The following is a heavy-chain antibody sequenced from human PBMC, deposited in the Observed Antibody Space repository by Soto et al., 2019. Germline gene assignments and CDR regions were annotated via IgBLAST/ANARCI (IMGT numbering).Heavy chain of an antibody. CDR1: GYSFTSYW. V-gene: IGHV5-10-1*01. Sequence: GESLKISCKGSGYSFTSYWIGWVRQMPGKGLEWMGRIDPSDSYTNYSPSFQGHVTISADKSISTAYLQWSSLKASDTAMYYCARHALGSSGWHYFDYWGQGTLVTVSS. D-gene: IGHD6-19*01. J-gene: IGHJ4*02. CDR2: IDPSDSYT. CDR3: ARHALGSSGWHYFDY.